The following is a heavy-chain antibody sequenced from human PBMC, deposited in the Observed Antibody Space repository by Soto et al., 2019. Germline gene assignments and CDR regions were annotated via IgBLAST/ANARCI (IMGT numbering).Heavy chain of an antibody. Sequence: SETLSLTCAVYGGSFSGYYWSWIRQPPGKGLEWIGEINHSGSTDYNPSLKSRVTISVDTSKNQFSLKLSSVTAADTAVYYCARVAGSTSCYAGCNWFDPWGQGTLVTVSS. V-gene: IGHV4-34*01. CDR2: INHSGST. CDR3: ARVAGSTSCYAGCNWFDP. CDR1: GGSFSGYY. D-gene: IGHD2-2*01. J-gene: IGHJ5*02.